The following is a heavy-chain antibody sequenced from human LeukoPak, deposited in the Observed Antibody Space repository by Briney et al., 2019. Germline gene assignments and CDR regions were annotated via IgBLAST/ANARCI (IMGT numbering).Heavy chain of an antibody. CDR3: ARVDTTKGDYFDY. D-gene: IGHD5-18*01. CDR2: ISSSSSTI. V-gene: IGHV3-48*01. Sequence: GGSLRLSCAASGFTVITNDMTWVRQAPGKGLEWVSYISSSSSTIYYADSVKGRFTISRDNAKNSLYLQMNSLRAEDTAVYYCARVDTTKGDYFDYWGQGTLVTVSS. J-gene: IGHJ4*02. CDR1: GFTVITND.